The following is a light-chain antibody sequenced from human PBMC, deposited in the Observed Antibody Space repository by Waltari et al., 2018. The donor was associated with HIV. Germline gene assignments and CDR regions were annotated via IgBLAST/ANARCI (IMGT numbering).Light chain of an antibody. CDR2: ATD. J-gene: IGLJ2*01. CDR1: SSNIGAGYD. CDR3: QSYDSALSGSV. Sequence: QSVLTQPPSVSGAPGQRVTISCTGSSSNIGAGYDVHWYQQLPGTAPKLVMYATDNRPSGVPDRFSGAKSGTSASLAITGLQAEDDADYYCQSYDSALSGSVFGGGTKLTVL. V-gene: IGLV1-40*01.